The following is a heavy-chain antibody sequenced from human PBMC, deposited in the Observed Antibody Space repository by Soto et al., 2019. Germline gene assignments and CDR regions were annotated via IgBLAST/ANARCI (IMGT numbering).Heavy chain of an antibody. CDR3: ASGSSVTTSDY. V-gene: IGHV3-7*03. J-gene: IGHJ4*02. D-gene: IGHD4-4*01. CDR1: GFTFSSFW. CDR2: IKQDGSEK. Sequence: EVQLVESGGGLVQPGGSLRLSCAASGFTFSSFWMGWVRQAPGKGLEWVANIKQDGSEKYYVDSVEGRFTISRDNANNSLYLQMNSLRVEDTAVYYCASGSSVTTSDYWGQGTLVTVSS.